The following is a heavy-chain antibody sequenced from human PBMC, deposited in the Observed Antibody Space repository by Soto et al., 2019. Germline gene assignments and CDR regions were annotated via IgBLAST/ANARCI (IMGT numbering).Heavy chain of an antibody. D-gene: IGHD3-22*01. V-gene: IGHV1-69*13. CDR3: ARDEVRDYYDSSGYPPFGY. Sequence: SVKVSCKASGCTFSSYAISRVRQAPGQGLEWIGGIIPIFGTANYAQKFQGRVTITADESTTTAYMELSSLRSEDTAVYYCARDEVRDYYDSSGYPPFGYWGRG. J-gene: IGHJ4*02. CDR2: IIPIFGTA. CDR1: GCTFSSYA.